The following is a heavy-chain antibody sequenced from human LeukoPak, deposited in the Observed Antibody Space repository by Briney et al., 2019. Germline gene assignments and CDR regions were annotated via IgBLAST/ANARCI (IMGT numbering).Heavy chain of an antibody. CDR1: GGTFSSYA. V-gene: IGHV1-69*05. J-gene: IGHJ4*02. D-gene: IGHD1-26*01. CDR3: ARDRELDY. Sequence: GASVKVSCKASGGTFSSYAISWVQQAPGQGLEWTGRIIPIFGTANYAQKFQGRVTITTDESTSTAYMELSSLRSEDTAVYYCARDRELDYWGQGTLVTVSS. CDR2: IIPIFGTA.